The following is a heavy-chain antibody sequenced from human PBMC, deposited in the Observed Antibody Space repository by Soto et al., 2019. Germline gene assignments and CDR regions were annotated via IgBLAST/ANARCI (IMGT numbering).Heavy chain of an antibody. J-gene: IGHJ4*02. CDR3: ARGMTPPGAPAWYYFDS. D-gene: IGHD2-8*02. CDR2: FSLSGTT. Sequence: SETLSLTCSVSGASIAGSSYWSWIRQPAGKGLEWIGRFSLSGTTNYSPSLRGRVTMSADVSKNQFSLRLTSVTAADTALYYCARGMTPPGAPAWYYFDSWGQGTLVTVSS. V-gene: IGHV4-4*07. CDR1: GASIAGSSY.